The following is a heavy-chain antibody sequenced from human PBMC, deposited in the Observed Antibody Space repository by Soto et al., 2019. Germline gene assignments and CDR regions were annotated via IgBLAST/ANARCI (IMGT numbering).Heavy chain of an antibody. D-gene: IGHD3-22*01. CDR1: GFTFSSYG. J-gene: IGHJ4*02. CDR2: ISYDGSNK. CDR3: AKTSYDSSGILDY. Sequence: GGSLRLSCAASGFTFSSYGMHWVRQAPGKGLEWVAVISYDGSNKYYADSVNGRFTISRDNSKNTLYLQMNSLRAEETAVYYCAKTSYDSSGILDYWGQGTLVTVSS. V-gene: IGHV3-30*18.